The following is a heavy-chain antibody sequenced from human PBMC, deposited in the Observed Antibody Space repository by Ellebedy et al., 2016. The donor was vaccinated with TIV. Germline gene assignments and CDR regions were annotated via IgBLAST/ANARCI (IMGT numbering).Heavy chain of an antibody. Sequence: GESLKISCAVSGFSFSSCWMSWVRXAPGKGLEWVANIKEDGSARYYVDSVKGRFTISRDNAKNSLYLQMDSLRAEDTAVYYCAKDRGWLQHDYWGQGTLVTVSS. D-gene: IGHD5-24*01. CDR3: AKDRGWLQHDY. V-gene: IGHV3-7*05. CDR1: GFSFSSCW. CDR2: IKEDGSAR. J-gene: IGHJ4*02.